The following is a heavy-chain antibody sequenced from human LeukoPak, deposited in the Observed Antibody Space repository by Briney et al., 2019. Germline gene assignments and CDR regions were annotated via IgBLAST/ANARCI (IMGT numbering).Heavy chain of an antibody. Sequence: PGGSLRLSCAASGFTFSSYAMHRVREAPGKGLEWVAVISYDGSNKYYADSVKGRVTISRDNSKNTLYMQMNNLRAEDKPVYYCARAGWYYYGSGSYLLGGDYWGQGTLVAVSS. V-gene: IGHV3-30*04. CDR3: ARAGWYYYGSGSYLLGGDY. CDR2: ISYDGSNK. J-gene: IGHJ4*02. CDR1: GFTFSSYA. D-gene: IGHD3-10*01.